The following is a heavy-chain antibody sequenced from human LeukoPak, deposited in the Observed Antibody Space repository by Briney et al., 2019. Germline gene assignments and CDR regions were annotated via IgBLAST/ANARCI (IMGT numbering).Heavy chain of an antibody. CDR1: GRSIRSVY. J-gene: IGHJ5*02. CDR3: ARGFGSGTSPIDL. V-gene: IGHV4-4*07. Sequence: KPSETLSLTCTVSGRSIRSVYWNWIRQSAGKGLEWIGRIYATDLTNYNPSLESRVTLSVDMSKNELSLTLKSVTAADTAVYYCARGFGSGTSPIDLWGQGALVTVSS. D-gene: IGHD3-10*01. CDR2: IYATDLT.